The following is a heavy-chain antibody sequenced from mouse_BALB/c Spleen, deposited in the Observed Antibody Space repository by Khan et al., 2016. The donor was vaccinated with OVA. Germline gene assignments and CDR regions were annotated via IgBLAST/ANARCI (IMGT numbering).Heavy chain of an antibody. J-gene: IGHJ1*01. CDR3: ARAASYWYFDF. CDR2: INTYTGEP. V-gene: IGHV9-1*02. CDR1: GYTFTNYG. Sequence: QIQLVQSGPELKKPGETVKISCKVSGYTFTNYGMNWVKQAPGKGLQWLGWINTYTGEPTYTDDFKGRFAFSLETSASTAYLQINDLKNDDMATYFCARAASYWYFDFWGAGTTVTVSS.